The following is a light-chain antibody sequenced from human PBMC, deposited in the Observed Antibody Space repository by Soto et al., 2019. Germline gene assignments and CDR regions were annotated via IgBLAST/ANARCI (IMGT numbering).Light chain of an antibody. Sequence: IVMTQSPDSLAVSLGERATINCKSSQSVLYRSDSKNYLAWYQLKPGQPPKLLIYWASAWESGVPDRFSGSGSGTDFTLTINNLQAEDVAVYFCQQYYLAPLTFGPGTKV. J-gene: IGKJ3*01. V-gene: IGKV4-1*01. CDR3: QQYYLAPLT. CDR2: WAS. CDR1: QSVLYRSDSKNY.